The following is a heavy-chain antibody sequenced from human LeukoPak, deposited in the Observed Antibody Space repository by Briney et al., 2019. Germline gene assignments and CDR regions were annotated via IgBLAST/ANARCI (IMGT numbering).Heavy chain of an antibody. V-gene: IGHV1-69*04. CDR1: GYTFTSYY. CDR2: IIPILGIA. CDR3: ARESGPLDY. Sequence: ASVKVSCKASGYTFTSYYMHWVRQAPGQGLEWMGRIIPILGIANYAQKFQGRVTITADKSTSTAYMELSSLRSEDTAVYYCARESGPLDYWGQGTLVTVSS. J-gene: IGHJ4*02. D-gene: IGHD3-3*01.